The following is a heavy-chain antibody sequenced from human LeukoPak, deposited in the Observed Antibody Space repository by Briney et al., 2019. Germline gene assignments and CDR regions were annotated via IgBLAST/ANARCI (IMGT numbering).Heavy chain of an antibody. CDR1: GYIFTSYW. CDR3: ARQRTYYYDSRGFEFDY. D-gene: IGHD3-22*01. V-gene: IGHV5-51*01. Sequence: GESLKISCKTSGYIFTSYWIGWVRQMPGKGLEWMGIIYPGDSDTKYSPSFQGQVTISADKSISTAYLQWNSLKASDTAMYYCARQRTYYYDSRGFEFDYWGQGTLVAVSS. CDR2: IYPGDSDT. J-gene: IGHJ4*02.